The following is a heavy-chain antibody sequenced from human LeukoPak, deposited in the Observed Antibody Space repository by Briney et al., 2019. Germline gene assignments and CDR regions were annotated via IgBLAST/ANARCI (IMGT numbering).Heavy chain of an antibody. V-gene: IGHV4-34*01. Sequence: PSETLSLTCTVSGGSISSYYWSWIRQPPGKGLEWIGEINHSGSTNYNPSLKSRVTISVDTSKNQFSLKLSSVTAADTAVYYCARLLERLFDYWGQGTLVTVSS. J-gene: IGHJ4*02. CDR1: GGSISSYY. D-gene: IGHD1-1*01. CDR3: ARLLERLFDY. CDR2: INHSGST.